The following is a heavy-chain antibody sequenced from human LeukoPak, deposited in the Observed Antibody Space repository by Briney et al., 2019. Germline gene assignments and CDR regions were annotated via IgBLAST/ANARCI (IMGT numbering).Heavy chain of an antibody. V-gene: IGHV1-69*01. CDR3: ASYPYDFWSGYHYHFYMDV. Sequence: SVKVSCKASGGTFSSYAISWVRQAPGQGLEWVGGIIPIFGTANYAQKFQGRVTITADESTSTVYMELSSLRSEDTAVYYCASYPYDFWSGYHYHFYMDVWGKGTTVTVSS. J-gene: IGHJ6*03. CDR2: IIPIFGTA. D-gene: IGHD3-3*01. CDR1: GGTFSSYA.